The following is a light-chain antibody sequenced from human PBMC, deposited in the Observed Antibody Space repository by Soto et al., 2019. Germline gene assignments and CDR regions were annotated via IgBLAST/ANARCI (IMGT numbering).Light chain of an antibody. CDR3: QQYNSYSRT. V-gene: IGKV1-5*03. CDR1: QSISSW. J-gene: IGKJ1*01. CDR2: KAS. Sequence: DIRMTQSPATLSASVGDRVTITWWASQSISSWLAWYQQKQGKAPKLLIYKASSLESGVPSRFSGSGYGTEFNLTISSLQPDDFATYYCQQYNSYSRTFGQGTKVDIK.